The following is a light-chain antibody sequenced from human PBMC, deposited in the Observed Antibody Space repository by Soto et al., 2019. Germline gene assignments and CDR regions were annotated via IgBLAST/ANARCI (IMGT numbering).Light chain of an antibody. J-gene: IGKJ1*01. V-gene: IGKV1-5*01. CDR2: DAS. CDR1: QSVSTN. CDR3: QQYNSYWT. Sequence: MTQSPLTLSLSPGARATLSCRASQSVSTNYVAWYQQKPGKAPKLLIYDASSLESGVPSRFSGSGSGTEFTLTISSLQPDDFATYYCQQYNSYWTFGQGTKVDIK.